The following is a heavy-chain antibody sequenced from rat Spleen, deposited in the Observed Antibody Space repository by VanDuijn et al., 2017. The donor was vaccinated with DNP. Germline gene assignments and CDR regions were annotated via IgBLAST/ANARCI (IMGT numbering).Heavy chain of an antibody. V-gene: IGHV5-7*01. CDR1: GFTFSDYN. Sequence: EVQLVESGGGLVQPGRSLKLSCAASGFTFSDYNMAWVRQAPKKGLEWVATISYDGSSTYYRDSVKGRFTVSRDNAKSTLYLQMDSLRSEDTATYYCARHYYDGSYYFDYWGQGVMVTVSS. D-gene: IGHD1-12*02. CDR2: ISYDGSST. J-gene: IGHJ2*01. CDR3: ARHYYDGSYYFDY.